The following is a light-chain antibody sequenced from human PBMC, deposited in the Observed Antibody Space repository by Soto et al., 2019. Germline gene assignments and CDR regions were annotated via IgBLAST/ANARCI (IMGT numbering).Light chain of an antibody. V-gene: IGKV1-39*01. Sequence: DIQMTQSPSSLSASVGDRITITCRASQTIFNFLNWYQQKPGKAPKLVIYAASNLQSGVPSRFSGSGSGTDFTLTISSLQPEDFATYYCQQYDNLPLTFGGGTKVEIK. CDR3: QQYDNLPLT. CDR1: QTIFNF. CDR2: AAS. J-gene: IGKJ4*01.